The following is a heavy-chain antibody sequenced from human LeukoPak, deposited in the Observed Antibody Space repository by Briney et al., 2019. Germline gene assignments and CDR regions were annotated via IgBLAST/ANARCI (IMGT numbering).Heavy chain of an antibody. CDR3: ARERSGYDLDY. J-gene: IGHJ4*02. V-gene: IGHV4-39*07. CDR1: GGSISSSSYY. Sequence: KPSETLSLTCTVSGGSISSSSYYCGWIRQPPGKGLEWIGSIYYSGSTYYNPSLKSRVTISVDTSKNQFSLKLSSVTAADTAVYYCARERSGYDLDYWGQGTLVTVSS. CDR2: IYYSGST. D-gene: IGHD5-12*01.